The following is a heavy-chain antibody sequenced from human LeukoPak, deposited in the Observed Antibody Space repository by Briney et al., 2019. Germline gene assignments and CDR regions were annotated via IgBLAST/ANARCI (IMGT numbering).Heavy chain of an antibody. V-gene: IGHV3-53*01. D-gene: IGHD3-9*01. CDR3: ARGLTRSFDWSRPRWYMDV. Sequence: GGSLRLSCAASGFTVSSNYMSWVRQAPGKGLEWVSLIYSGGSTYYADSVKGRFTISRDNSKNTLYLQMNSLRAEDTAVYYCARGLTRSFDWSRPRWYMDVWGKGTTVTVSS. J-gene: IGHJ6*03. CDR2: IYSGGST. CDR1: GFTVSSNY.